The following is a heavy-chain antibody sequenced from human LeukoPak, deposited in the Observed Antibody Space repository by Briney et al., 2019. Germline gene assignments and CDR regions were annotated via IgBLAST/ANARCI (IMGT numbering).Heavy chain of an antibody. J-gene: IGHJ5*02. CDR1: GGSLSSYY. V-gene: IGHV4-4*07. D-gene: IGHD3-16*01. CDR2: IYTSGST. CDR3: ARDSMITFGGVRRYNWFDP. Sequence: PSETLSLTCTVSGGSLSSYYWSWIRQPAGKGLEWIGRIYTSGSTNYNPSLKSRVTMSVDTSKNQFSLKLSSVTAADTAVYYRARDSMITFGGVRRYNWFDPWGQGTLVTVSS.